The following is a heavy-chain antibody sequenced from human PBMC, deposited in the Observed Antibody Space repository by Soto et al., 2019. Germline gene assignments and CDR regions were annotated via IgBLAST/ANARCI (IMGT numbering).Heavy chain of an antibody. V-gene: IGHV3-21*01. CDR3: AIIWGYSYGPVYFDY. Sequence: PGGSLRLSCAASGFTFSSYSMNWVRQAPGKGLEWVSSISSSSSYIYYADSVKGRFTISRDDAKNSLYLQMNSLRAEDTAVYYCAIIWGYSYGPVYFDYWGQGTLVTVSS. J-gene: IGHJ4*02. D-gene: IGHD5-18*01. CDR1: GFTFSSYS. CDR2: ISSSSSYI.